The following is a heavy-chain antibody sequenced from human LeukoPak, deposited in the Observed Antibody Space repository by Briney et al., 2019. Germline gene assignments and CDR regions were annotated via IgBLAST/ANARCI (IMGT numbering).Heavy chain of an antibody. J-gene: IGHJ2*01. CDR2: ISYDGSNK. D-gene: IGHD3-16*01. CDR1: GFTFSSYG. CDR3: AREAAWGNWYFDL. Sequence: PGGSLRLSCAASGFTFSSYGMHWVRQAPGKGLEWVAVISYDGSNKYYADSVKGRFTISRDNSKNTLYLQMNSLRYDDTALYYCAREAAWGNWYFDLWGRGTLVTVSS. V-gene: IGHV3-30*03.